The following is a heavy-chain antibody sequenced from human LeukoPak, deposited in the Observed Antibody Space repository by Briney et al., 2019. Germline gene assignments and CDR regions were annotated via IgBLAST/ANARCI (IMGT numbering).Heavy chain of an antibody. J-gene: IGHJ4*02. D-gene: IGHD1-7*01. Sequence: GGSLRLSCAGSGFRFSSYAMSWVRQAPGKGLEWVSAISGSGVSTYYADSVKGRFTVSRDNSKNTLYLQMSSLRAEDTAVYYCAKDERNCNYNLASQTYDWGQGTLVTVSS. V-gene: IGHV3-23*01. CDR3: AKDERNCNYNLASQTYD. CDR2: ISGSGVST. CDR1: GFRFSSYA.